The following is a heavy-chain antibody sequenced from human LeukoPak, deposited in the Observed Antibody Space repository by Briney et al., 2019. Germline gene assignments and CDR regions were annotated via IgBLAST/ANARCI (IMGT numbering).Heavy chain of an antibody. J-gene: IGHJ2*01. D-gene: IGHD6-25*01. Sequence: INHSGSTNYNPSLKSRVTISVDTSKNQFSLKLSSMTAADTAVYYCATVGRSSGLDWVFDLWGRGILVTVSS. CDR3: ATVGRSSGLDWVFDL. V-gene: IGHV4-34*01. CDR2: INHSGST.